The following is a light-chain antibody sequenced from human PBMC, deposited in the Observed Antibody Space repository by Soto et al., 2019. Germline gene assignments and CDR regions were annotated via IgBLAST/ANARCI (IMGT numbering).Light chain of an antibody. CDR3: QQYHTWPIT. J-gene: IGKJ4*01. CDR2: GAS. Sequence: EVVLTQSPATLSVAPGERVTFSCRASQGVSRKLAWYQHKPGQAPRLLISGASTGATGIPARFSGSGSGTEFTLTISSLQYEDCAIYYCQQYHTWPITFGGGTKVDIK. CDR1: QGVSRK. V-gene: IGKV3-15*01.